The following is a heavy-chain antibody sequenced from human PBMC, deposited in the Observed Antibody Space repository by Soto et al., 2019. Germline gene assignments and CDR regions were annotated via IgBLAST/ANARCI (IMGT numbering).Heavy chain of an antibody. J-gene: IGHJ6*02. V-gene: IGHV1-18*01. CDR2: VTAYNGNA. Sequence: QVQLVQSGAEVKKPGASVKVSCKASGYTFTNYGINWVRQAPGQGLEWMGWVTAYNGNANYVQRLQDRVTMTTDTATNTAYTELTSLRFDHTAGYYCARGKRYFDRFGNGTAVWGQGTTVTVPS. CDR1: GYTFTNYG. CDR3: ARGKRYFDRFGNGTAV. D-gene: IGHD3-9*01.